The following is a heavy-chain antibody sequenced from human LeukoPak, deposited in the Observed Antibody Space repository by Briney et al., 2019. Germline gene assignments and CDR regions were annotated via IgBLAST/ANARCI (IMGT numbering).Heavy chain of an antibody. V-gene: IGHV1-18*01. CDR2: ISAYNGNT. CDR3: ARSPIRITMIVVANFDY. Sequence: ASVKVSCKASGYTFTSYGISWVRQAPGQGLEWMGWISAYNGNTNYAQKLQGRVTMTTDTSTSTAYMELRSLRSDDTAVYYCARSPIRITMIVVANFDYRGQGTLVTVSS. CDR1: GYTFTSYG. J-gene: IGHJ4*02. D-gene: IGHD3-22*01.